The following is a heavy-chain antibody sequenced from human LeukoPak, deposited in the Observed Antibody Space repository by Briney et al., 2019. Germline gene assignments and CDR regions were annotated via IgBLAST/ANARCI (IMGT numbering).Heavy chain of an antibody. V-gene: IGHV4-4*09. J-gene: IGHJ5*02. CDR3: ARQRDYWFDR. Sequence: SETLSLTCTVSGGSISSYYWSWNRPPPGKGLEWIGYIYTSGSTNYNPSLKSRVTISVDTSKNQFSLKLSSVTAADTAVYYCARQRDYWFDRWGQGTLVTVPS. CDR1: GGSISSYY. CDR2: IYTSGST.